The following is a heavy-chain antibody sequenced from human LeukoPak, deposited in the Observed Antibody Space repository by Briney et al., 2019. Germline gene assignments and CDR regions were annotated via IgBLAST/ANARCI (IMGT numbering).Heavy chain of an antibody. CDR2: IDHTGST. V-gene: IGHV4-59*01. D-gene: IGHD1-14*01. CDR1: DDSITIYY. Sequence: SETLSLTCTVSDDSITIYYWSWIRQPPGKGLEWIGYIDHTGSTNYNPSLKSRVTISRDTSKNHFSLELSSATAADTAVYYCTSGTLSYYYMDVWGKGTTVTISS. J-gene: IGHJ6*03. CDR3: TSGTLSYYYMDV.